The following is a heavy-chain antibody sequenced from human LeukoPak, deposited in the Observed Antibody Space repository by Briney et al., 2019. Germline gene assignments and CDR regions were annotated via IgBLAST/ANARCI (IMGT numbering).Heavy chain of an antibody. D-gene: IGHD3-16*01. CDR3: ARAPLINFYYHYYMDV. CDR2: INWNGDST. CDR1: GFTFSDYY. V-gene: IGHV3-20*04. J-gene: IGHJ6*03. Sequence: GGSLRLSCAASGFTFSDYYMSWVRQAPGKGLEWVSDINWNGDSTRYADSVRGRFTISRDNAKNSLYLQMNSLRDEDTALYYCARAPLINFYYHYYMDVWGKGTTVTVSS.